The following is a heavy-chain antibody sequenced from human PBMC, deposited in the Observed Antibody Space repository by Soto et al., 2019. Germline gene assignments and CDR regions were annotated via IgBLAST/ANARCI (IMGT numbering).Heavy chain of an antibody. V-gene: IGHV4-4*02. J-gene: IGHJ6*02. Sequence: SETLSLTFAVSSGSISSSNWWSWVRQPPGKGLEWIGEIYHSGSTNYNPSLKSRVTISEDKSKNQFSLKLSSVTAADTAVYYCASQAAAGTNYYYGMDVWGQGTTVTVSS. CDR1: SGSISSSNW. D-gene: IGHD6-13*01. CDR3: ASQAAAGTNYYYGMDV. CDR2: IYHSGST.